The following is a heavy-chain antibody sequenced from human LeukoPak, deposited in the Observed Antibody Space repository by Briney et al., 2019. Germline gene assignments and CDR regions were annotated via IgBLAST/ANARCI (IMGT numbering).Heavy chain of an antibody. CDR2: INHSGST. CDR1: GGSFSGYY. J-gene: IGHJ4*02. V-gene: IGHV4-34*01. D-gene: IGHD2-21*02. Sequence: SETLSLTCAVYGGSFSGYYWSWIRQPPGKGLEWIGEINHSGSTNYNPSLKSRVTISVDTSKNQFSLKLSSVTAADTAVYYCAREVAYCGGDCYSDFWGQGTLVTVSS. CDR3: AREVAYCGGDCYSDF.